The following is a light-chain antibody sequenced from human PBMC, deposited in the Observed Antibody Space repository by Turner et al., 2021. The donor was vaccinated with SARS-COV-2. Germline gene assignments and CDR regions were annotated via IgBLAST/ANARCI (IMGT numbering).Light chain of an antibody. CDR1: TSNIGSNY. J-gene: IGLJ3*02. CDR3: AAWDDSLSAWV. V-gene: IGLV1-47*01. CDR2: RNY. Sequence: QSVLTQPPSASGTPGQGVTISCSGSTSNIGSNYVFWYQHLPGTAPRLLISRNYQRPSGVPVRFSGSKSGTSASLAISGLRSEDEADYYCAAWDDSLSAWVLGGGTKLIVL.